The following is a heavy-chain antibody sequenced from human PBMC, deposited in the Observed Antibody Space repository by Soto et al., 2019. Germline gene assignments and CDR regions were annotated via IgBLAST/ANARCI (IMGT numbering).Heavy chain of an antibody. Sequence: PSETLSLTCTVSGGSSSSYCSSWIRQPPGKGLEWIGYIYYSGSTNYNPSLKSRVTISVDTSKNQFSLKLSSVTAADTAVYYCARSDYSNYPYYYYYMDVWGKGTTVTV. V-gene: IGHV4-59*08. CDR1: GGSSSSYC. CDR3: ARSDYSNYPYYYYYMDV. CDR2: IYYSGST. D-gene: IGHD4-4*01. J-gene: IGHJ6*03.